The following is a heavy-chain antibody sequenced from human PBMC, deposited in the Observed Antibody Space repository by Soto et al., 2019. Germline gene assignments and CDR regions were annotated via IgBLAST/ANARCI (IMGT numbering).Heavy chain of an antibody. J-gene: IGHJ2*01. D-gene: IGHD4-17*01. CDR3: VKRRTMGQFYGETDWYFDL. CDR1: GFTFSSYA. CDR2: ISSDGGTT. Sequence: GGSLRLSCSASGFTFSSYAMHWVRQAPGKGLRHVSAISSDGGTTYYADSVKGIFTVSRDNSKNTLYLQMSSLRPEDTAVYFCVKRRTMGQFYGETDWYFDLWGRGTLVTVSS. V-gene: IGHV3-64D*08.